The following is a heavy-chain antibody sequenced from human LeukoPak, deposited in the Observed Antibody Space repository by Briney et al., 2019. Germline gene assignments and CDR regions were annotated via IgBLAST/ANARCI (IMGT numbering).Heavy chain of an antibody. J-gene: IGHJ4*02. D-gene: IGHD5-12*01. CDR3: ARGTGYDFYFDY. Sequence: KISCKGSGYSFTGYYMHWVRQAPGQGLEWMGGIIPIFGTANYAQKFQGRVTITADESTSTAYMELSSLRSEDTAVYYCARGTGYDFYFDYWGQGTLVTVSS. CDR1: GYSFTGYY. CDR2: IIPIFGTA. V-gene: IGHV1-69*01.